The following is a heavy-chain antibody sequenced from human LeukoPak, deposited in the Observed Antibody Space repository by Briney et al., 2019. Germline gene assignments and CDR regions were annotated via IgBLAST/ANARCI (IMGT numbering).Heavy chain of an antibody. CDR1: GFTFSSYA. CDR3: AKGDWGRFDY. Sequence: GGSLRLSCAASGFTFSSYAMHWVRQAPGKGLEWVAVISYDGSNKYYADSVKGRFTISRDNSKNTLYLQMNSLRAEDTAVYYCAKGDWGRFDYWGQGTLVTVSS. V-gene: IGHV3-30*04. J-gene: IGHJ4*02. CDR2: ISYDGSNK. D-gene: IGHD3/OR15-3a*01.